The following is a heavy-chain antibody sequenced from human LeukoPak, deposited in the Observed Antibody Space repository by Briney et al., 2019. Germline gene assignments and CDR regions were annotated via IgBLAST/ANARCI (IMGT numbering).Heavy chain of an antibody. CDR1: VGTFSSYA. Sequence: GASVKVSCKASVGTFSSYAISWVRQAPGQGLEWVGRIIPLFGTANYAQKFQGRVTITTDESTSTAYMELSSLRSEDTGVYYCARDPHYGGNSPYFFDYWGQGTLVTVSS. V-gene: IGHV1-69*05. J-gene: IGHJ4*02. CDR2: IIPLFGTA. D-gene: IGHD4-23*01. CDR3: ARDPHYGGNSPYFFDY.